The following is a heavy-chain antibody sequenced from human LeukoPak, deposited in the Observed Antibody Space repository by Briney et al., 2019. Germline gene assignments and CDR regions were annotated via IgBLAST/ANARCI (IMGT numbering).Heavy chain of an antibody. CDR3: ARGTYYDILTGYFGPYYYYMDV. CDR1: GGSISSYY. V-gene: IGHV4-59*01. D-gene: IGHD3-9*01. Sequence: PSETLSLTCTVSGGSISSYYWSWIRQPPGKGLEWIGYIYYSGSTNYNPSLKSRVTISVDTSKNQFSLKLSSVTAADTAVYYCARGTYYDILTGYFGPYYYYMDVWGKGTTVTISS. CDR2: IYYSGST. J-gene: IGHJ6*03.